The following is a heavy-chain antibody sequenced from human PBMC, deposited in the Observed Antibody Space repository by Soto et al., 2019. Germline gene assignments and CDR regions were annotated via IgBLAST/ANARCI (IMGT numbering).Heavy chain of an antibody. CDR3: ARASRVVVGLDY. Sequence: PGGSLRLSCAASGFTFSDHYMDWVRQAPGKGLEWVGRSRTKANTYTTEYAASVTGRFTISRDDSKNSLYLQMNSLKTEDTAVYYCARASRVVVGLDYWGQGTLVTVSS. CDR1: GFTFSDHY. CDR2: SRTKANTYTT. D-gene: IGHD2-21*01. V-gene: IGHV3-72*01. J-gene: IGHJ4*02.